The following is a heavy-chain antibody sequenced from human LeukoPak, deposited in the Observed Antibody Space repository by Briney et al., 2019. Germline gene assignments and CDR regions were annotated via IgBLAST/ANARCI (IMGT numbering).Heavy chain of an antibody. V-gene: IGHV3-74*01. J-gene: IGHJ5*02. CDR2: IKSDGSST. CDR1: GFTFSSYW. CDR3: ARESGYHGSGFDP. Sequence: PGGSLRLSCAASGFTFSSYWMHWVRQGPGKGLVWVSRIKSDGSSTSYADSVKGRFTISRDNAKNTLYLQMSSLRDEDTAVYYCARESGYHGSGFDPWGQGTLVTVSS. D-gene: IGHD3-10*01.